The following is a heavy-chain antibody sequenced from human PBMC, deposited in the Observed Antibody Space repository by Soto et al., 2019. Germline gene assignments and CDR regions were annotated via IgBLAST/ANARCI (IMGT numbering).Heavy chain of an antibody. D-gene: IGHD3-10*01. CDR1: GGSFSGYY. J-gene: IGHJ4*02. Sequence: PSETLSLTCAVYGGSFSGYYWSWIRQPPGKGLEWIGEINHSGSTNYNPSLKSRVTISVDTSKNQFSLKLSSVTAADTAVYYCARGGIYYGSGSYYNWARFEYWGQGTRVTVSS. V-gene: IGHV4-34*01. CDR3: ARGGIYYGSGSYYNWARFEY. CDR2: INHSGST.